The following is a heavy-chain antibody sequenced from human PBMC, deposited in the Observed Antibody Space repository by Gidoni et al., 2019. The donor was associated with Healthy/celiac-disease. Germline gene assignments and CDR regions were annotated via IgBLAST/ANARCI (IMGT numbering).Heavy chain of an antibody. CDR3: ARGPPADIVVVVAATYYFDY. J-gene: IGHJ4*02. Sequence: QVQLQESGPGLVKPSQTLSLTCTVSGGSISSGDSYWSWIRQPPGKGLEWIGYIYYSGSTYYNPSLKSRVTISVDTSKNQFSLKLSSVTAADTAVYYCARGPPADIVVVVAATYYFDYWGQGTLVTVSS. D-gene: IGHD2-15*01. CDR2: IYYSGST. V-gene: IGHV4-30-4*01. CDR1: GGSISSGDSY.